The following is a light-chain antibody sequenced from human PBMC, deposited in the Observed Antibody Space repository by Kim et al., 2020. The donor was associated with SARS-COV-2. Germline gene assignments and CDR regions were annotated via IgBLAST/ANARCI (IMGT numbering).Light chain of an antibody. CDR1: QGINNY. CDR2: AAN. V-gene: IGKV1-9*01. J-gene: IGKJ5*01. Sequence: GDRVTITCRASQGINNYLAWYQQKPGKAPKLLMYAANTLQSGVPSRFSGSRSGTDFTLTISSLQPEDFATYFCQHLNSYPTFGLGTRLE. CDR3: QHLNSYPT.